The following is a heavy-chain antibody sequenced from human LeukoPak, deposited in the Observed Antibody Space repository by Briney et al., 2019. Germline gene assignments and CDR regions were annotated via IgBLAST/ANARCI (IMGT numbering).Heavy chain of an antibody. Sequence: GGSLRLSCAASGFTFSSYGMHWVRQAPGKGLEWVAFIRYDGSNKYYAASVKGRFTISRDNSKNTLYLQMNSLRAEDTAVYYCAKEWLTYYGSGSYPPLDVWGKGTTVTVSS. J-gene: IGHJ6*04. CDR2: IRYDGSNK. CDR1: GFTFSSYG. CDR3: AKEWLTYYGSGSYPPLDV. V-gene: IGHV3-30*02. D-gene: IGHD3-10*01.